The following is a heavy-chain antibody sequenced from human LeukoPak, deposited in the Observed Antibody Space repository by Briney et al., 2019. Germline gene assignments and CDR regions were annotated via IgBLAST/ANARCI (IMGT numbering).Heavy chain of an antibody. CDR1: GFTFSSYG. D-gene: IGHD5-12*01. V-gene: IGHV3-30*18. CDR2: ISYDGSNK. Sequence: GGTLRLSCAASGFTFSSYGMSWVRQAPGKGLEWVAVISYDGSNKYYADSVKGRFTISRDNSKNTLYLQMNSLRAEDTAVYYCAKIDSGYDFIGAFDIWGQGTMVTVSS. J-gene: IGHJ3*02. CDR3: AKIDSGYDFIGAFDI.